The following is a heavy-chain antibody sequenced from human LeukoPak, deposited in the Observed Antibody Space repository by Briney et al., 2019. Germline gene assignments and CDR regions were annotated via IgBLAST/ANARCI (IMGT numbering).Heavy chain of an antibody. Sequence: GGSLRLSCSASGFTFSTYFMHWVRQAPGKGLEWVSYISSSSSYTNYADSVKGRFTISSDNATNSLYLQMNSLRAEDTAVYYCARVDCSGGSCYYPYFDYWGQGTLVTVSS. V-gene: IGHV3-21*05. J-gene: IGHJ4*02. D-gene: IGHD2-15*01. CDR2: ISSSSSYT. CDR3: ARVDCSGGSCYYPYFDY. CDR1: GFTFSTYF.